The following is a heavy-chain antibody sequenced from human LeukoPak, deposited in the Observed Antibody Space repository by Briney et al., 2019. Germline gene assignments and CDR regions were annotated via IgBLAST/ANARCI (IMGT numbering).Heavy chain of an antibody. CDR3: AKGGCSSTSCYGEVYYYYMDV. CDR1: GFTFSSYG. D-gene: IGHD2-2*01. CDR2: IWYDGSNK. Sequence: GGSLRLSCAASGFTFSSYGVHWVRQAPGKGREGGAVIWYDGSNKYYADSVKGQFTISRDNSKNTLYLQMNSLRAEDTAVYYCAKGGCSSTSCYGEVYYYYMDVWGKGTTVTVSS. J-gene: IGHJ6*03. V-gene: IGHV3-33*06.